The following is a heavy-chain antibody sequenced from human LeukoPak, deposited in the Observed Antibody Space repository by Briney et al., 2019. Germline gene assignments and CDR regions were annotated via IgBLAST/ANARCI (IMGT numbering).Heavy chain of an antibody. CDR3: AKDMDVVGATRGYFDY. D-gene: IGHD1-26*01. Sequence: GGSLRLSCAASGFTFDDYAMHWVRQAPGQGLEWVSLISGDGGSTYYAESVKGRFTISRDNSKNSLYLQMNSLRTEDTALYYCAKDMDVVGATRGYFDYWGQGTLVTVSS. J-gene: IGHJ4*02. CDR1: GFTFDDYA. CDR2: ISGDGGST. V-gene: IGHV3-43*02.